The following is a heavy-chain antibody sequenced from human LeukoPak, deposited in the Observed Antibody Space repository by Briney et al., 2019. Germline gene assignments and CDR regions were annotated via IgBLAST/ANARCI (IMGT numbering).Heavy chain of an antibody. V-gene: IGHV1-2*02. CDR2: INPNSGGT. D-gene: IGHD6-19*01. J-gene: IGHJ4*02. CDR1: GYTFTGYY. CDR3: ARDRDSSGWYPLDY. Sequence: AAVNVAFKASGYTFTGYYMHGVRQAPGQGLEWMGWINPNSGGTNYAQKFQGRVTMTRDTSISTAYMELSRLRSDDTAVYYCARDRDSSGWYPLDYWGQGTLVTVSS.